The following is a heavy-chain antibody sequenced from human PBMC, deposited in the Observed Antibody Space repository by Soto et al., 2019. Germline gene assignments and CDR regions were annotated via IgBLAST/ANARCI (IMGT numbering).Heavy chain of an antibody. CDR1: GITFTTYG. Sequence: QVQLVQSGGGVIQPGKSLRLSCAASGITFTTYGMHWVRQTPGKGLERVAVVSYDGSHKYYADSVKGRFTISRDDSKNTLYLQMNSLRVEDTAVYYCAKEMYPRTVLDSSSPWGDYWGQGTLVTVSS. D-gene: IGHD6-6*01. V-gene: IGHV3-30*18. CDR2: VSYDGSHK. CDR3: AKEMYPRTVLDSSSPWGDY. J-gene: IGHJ4*02.